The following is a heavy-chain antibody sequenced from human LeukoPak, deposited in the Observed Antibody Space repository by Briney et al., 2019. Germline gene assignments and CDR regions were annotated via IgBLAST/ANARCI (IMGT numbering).Heavy chain of an antibody. CDR3: ARAMSIAARLQTIFDY. J-gene: IGHJ4*02. V-gene: IGHV4-34*01. Sequence: KPSDTLSLTCAVYGGPFSGYYWTCIRQPPGKGLEWIGEINHSGTTNYNPSLKSRITISLDTSKNQFSLKLSSVTAADTAVYYCARAMSIAARLQTIFDYWGQGTLVTVSS. D-gene: IGHD6-6*01. CDR2: INHSGTT. CDR1: GGPFSGYY.